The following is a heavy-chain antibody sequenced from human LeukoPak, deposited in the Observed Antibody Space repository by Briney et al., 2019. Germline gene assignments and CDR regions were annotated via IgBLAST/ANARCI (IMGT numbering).Heavy chain of an antibody. Sequence: PGGSLRLSCAASGFTFSSYAMSWVRQAPGKGLEWVSAISGGSTYYADSVKGRFTISRDNSKNTLYLQMNSLRAEDTAVYYCAKAVTVRGVTSYYFDYWGQGTLVTVSS. J-gene: IGHJ4*02. CDR1: GFTFSSYA. D-gene: IGHD3-10*01. V-gene: IGHV3-23*01. CDR2: ISGGST. CDR3: AKAVTVRGVTSYYFDY.